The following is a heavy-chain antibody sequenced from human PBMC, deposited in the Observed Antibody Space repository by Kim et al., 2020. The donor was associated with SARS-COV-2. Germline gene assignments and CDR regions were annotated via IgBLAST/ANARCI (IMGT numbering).Heavy chain of an antibody. V-gene: IGHV1-46*01. CDR3: ARDKGITMVRGPPAGGMDV. D-gene: IGHD3-10*01. CDR1: GYTFTSYY. J-gene: IGHJ6*02. Sequence: ASVKVSCRASGYTFTSYYMHWVRQAPGQGLEWMGIINPSGGSTSYAQKFQGRVTMTRDTSTSTVYMELSSLRSEDTAVYYCARDKGITMVRGPPAGGMDVWGQGTTVTVSS. CDR2: INPSGGST.